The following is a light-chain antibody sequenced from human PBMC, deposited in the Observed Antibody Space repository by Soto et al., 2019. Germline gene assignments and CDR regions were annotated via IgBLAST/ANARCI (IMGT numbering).Light chain of an antibody. CDR2: GAS. J-gene: IGKJ4*01. V-gene: IGKV3-15*01. CDR3: QQYNNWPLLT. CDR1: QSVSSN. Sequence: EIVMTQSPATLSVSPGERATLSCRASQSVSSNLAWYHQKPGQAPRRLIYGASTRATGIPARFSGSGSGTAFTLISTRLQSEDFAVYYCQQYNNWPLLTFGGGTQVEVK.